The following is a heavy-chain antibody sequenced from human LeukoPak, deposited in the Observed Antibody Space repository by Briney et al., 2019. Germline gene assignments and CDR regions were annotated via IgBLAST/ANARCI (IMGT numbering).Heavy chain of an antibody. CDR2: IYYSGGT. J-gene: IGHJ6*03. Sequence: PSETLSLTCTVSGGSISSYYWSWIRQPPGKGLEWIGYIYYSGGTNYNPSLKSRVTISVDTSKNQFSLNLSSVTAADTAVYYCARTNYGGNSISYYPMDVWGKGTTVTVSS. D-gene: IGHD4-23*01. CDR3: ARTNYGGNSISYYPMDV. CDR1: GGSISSYY. V-gene: IGHV4-59*01.